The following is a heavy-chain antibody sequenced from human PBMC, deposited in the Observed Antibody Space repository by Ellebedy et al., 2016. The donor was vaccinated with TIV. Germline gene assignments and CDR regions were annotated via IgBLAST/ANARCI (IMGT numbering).Heavy chain of an antibody. D-gene: IGHD2-15*01. J-gene: IGHJ3*02. CDR2: IYYSGST. CDR1: GGSISSYY. Sequence: SETLSLXCTVSGGSISSYYWSWIRQPPGKGLEWIGYIYYSGSTNYNPSLKSRVTISVDTSKNQFSLKLSSVTAADTAVYYCATMVGCSGGSCYSAFDIWGQGTMVTVSS. CDR3: ATMVGCSGGSCYSAFDI. V-gene: IGHV4-59*01.